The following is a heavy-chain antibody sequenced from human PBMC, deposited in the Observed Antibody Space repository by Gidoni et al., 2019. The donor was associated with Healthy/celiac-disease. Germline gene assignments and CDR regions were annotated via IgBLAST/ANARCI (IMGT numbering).Heavy chain of an antibody. CDR3: ARPVLPVDAGDAFDI. Sequence: EVQLVQSGAEVKKPGESLTIYCKGSGYSCTSYWIGWVSQMPGKGLEWMGIIYPGDSDTSSSPSFQGPVTTSANKSIITAYLQWSSLKASDTAMYYCARPVLPVDAGDAFDIWGQVTMVTVSS. J-gene: IGHJ3*02. D-gene: IGHD6-19*01. CDR1: GYSCTSYW. CDR2: IYPGDSDT. V-gene: IGHV5-51*01.